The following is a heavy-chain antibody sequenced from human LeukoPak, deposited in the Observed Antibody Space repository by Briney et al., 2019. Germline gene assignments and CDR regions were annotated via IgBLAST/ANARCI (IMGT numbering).Heavy chain of an antibody. J-gene: IGHJ4*02. CDR2: IYYSEST. V-gene: IGHV4-59*01. Sequence: KPSETLSLTCAVYGGSFSGYYWGWIRQPPGKGLEWIGYIYYSESTNYNPSLKSRVTISVDTSKNQFSLKLSSVTAADTAVYYCARDGYYDSSGYSSFDYWGQGTLVTVSS. CDR3: ARDGYYDSSGYSSFDY. CDR1: GGSFSGYY. D-gene: IGHD3-22*01.